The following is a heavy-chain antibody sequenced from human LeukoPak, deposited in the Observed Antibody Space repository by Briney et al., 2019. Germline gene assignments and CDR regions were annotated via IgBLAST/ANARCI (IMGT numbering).Heavy chain of an antibody. Sequence: GGSLRLSCAASGFNFNTYAMHWVRQAPGKGLEWVAFMQFDESDEKYANSVRGRFTISRDNLRNILYLHMNSLRGDDTGVYYCARCAVWSGCYPLDSWGQGALFTVSS. V-gene: IGHV3-30*02. CDR2: MQFDESDE. J-gene: IGHJ5*01. CDR1: GFNFNTYA. CDR3: ARCAVWSGCYPLDS. D-gene: IGHD3-3*01.